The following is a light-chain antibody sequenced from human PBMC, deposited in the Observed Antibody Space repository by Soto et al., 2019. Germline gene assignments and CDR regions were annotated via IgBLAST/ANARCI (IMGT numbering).Light chain of an antibody. CDR2: MGS. CDR1: QNVRHTKGHNV. Sequence: GMTQAPKSLAVSPVEKASISCRSSQNVRHTKGHNVLDWFLQKPGQSPQLLIDMGSYRTCGDPDRVRGRGSGTDCTLDFSKVEAEDPGTQFFKQGRQTPMTLSEGTRVDIK. V-gene: IGKV2-28*01. J-gene: IGKJ5*01. CDR3: KQGRQTPMT.